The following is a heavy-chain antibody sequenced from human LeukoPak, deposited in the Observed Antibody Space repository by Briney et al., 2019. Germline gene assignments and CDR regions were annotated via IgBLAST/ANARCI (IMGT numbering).Heavy chain of an antibody. V-gene: IGHV1-18*01. D-gene: IGHD6-6*01. CDR3: ARRARSIAAQYYFDY. J-gene: IGHJ4*02. Sequence: ASVKVSCKASGYTFTSYGISWVRQAPGQGLEWMGWISAYNGNTNYAQKLQGRVTMTTDTSTSTAYMELRSLRSDDTAVYYCARRARSIAAQYYFDYWGQGTLVTVSS. CDR1: GYTFTSYG. CDR2: ISAYNGNT.